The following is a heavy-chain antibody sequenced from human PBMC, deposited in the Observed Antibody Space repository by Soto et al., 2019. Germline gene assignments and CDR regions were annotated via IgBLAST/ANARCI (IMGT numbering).Heavy chain of an antibody. CDR3: ARGQYYDILTGYYWPDAFDI. J-gene: IGHJ3*02. V-gene: IGHV3-30-3*01. CDR1: GFTFSSYA. CDR2: ISYDGSNK. Sequence: QVQLVESGGGVVQPGRSLRLSCAASGFTFSSYAMHRVRQAPGKGLEWVAVISYDGSNKYYADSVKGRFTISRDNSKNTLYLQMNSLRAEDTAVYYCARGQYYDILTGYYWPDAFDIWGQGTMVTVSS. D-gene: IGHD3-9*01.